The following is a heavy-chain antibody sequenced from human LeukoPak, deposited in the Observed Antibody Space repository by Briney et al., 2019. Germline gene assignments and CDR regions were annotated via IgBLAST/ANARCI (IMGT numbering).Heavy chain of an antibody. CDR3: AGDCDRSGYYCY. CDR2: ISAYNGNT. J-gene: IGHJ4*02. V-gene: IGHV1-18*01. Sequence: ASVKVSCKASGYSFTSYGITWVRQAPGQGLEWMGWISAYNGNTNCAQLLQGRVTMTTDTSTSTAYMELGSLRSDDTAVYYCAGDCDRSGYYCYWGQGTLVTVSS. D-gene: IGHD3-22*01. CDR1: GYSFTSYG.